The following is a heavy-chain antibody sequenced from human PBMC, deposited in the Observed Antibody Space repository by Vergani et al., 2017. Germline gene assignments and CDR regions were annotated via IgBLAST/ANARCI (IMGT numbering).Heavy chain of an antibody. V-gene: IGHV1-69*02. CDR1: GGTFGSHT. CDR2: VIPHLEIT. Sequence: QVQLEQSGAEVKKPGSSVTVSCRASGGTFGSHTISWVRQAPGQGLEWVGRVIPHLEITTLAQHLQGRVIITADKSTDTAYMELISLRPEDTAVYYCARGGMGLWFGELLSRYYYYGMDVWGQGTTVTVSS. D-gene: IGHD3-10*01. J-gene: IGHJ6*02. CDR3: ARGGMGLWFGELLSRYYYYGMDV.